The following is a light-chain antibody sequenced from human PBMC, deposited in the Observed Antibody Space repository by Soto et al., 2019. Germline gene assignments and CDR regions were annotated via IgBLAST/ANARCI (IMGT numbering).Light chain of an antibody. Sequence: EIVLSQSPGSLSLSPGERATLSCRASQRLVSSYLAWYQQKPGQAPRLLLYGASTRATGISARFSGGGSGTEFTLTISSLQSEDFAVYYCQQYNNWPPYTFGQGTKVDIK. V-gene: IGKV3-15*01. J-gene: IGKJ2*01. CDR3: QQYNNWPPYT. CDR2: GAS. CDR1: QRLVSSY.